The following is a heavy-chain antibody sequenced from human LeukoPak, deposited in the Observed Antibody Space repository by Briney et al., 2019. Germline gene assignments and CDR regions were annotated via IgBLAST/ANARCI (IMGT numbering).Heavy chain of an antibody. V-gene: IGHV3-23*01. CDR1: GFTFSSYA. J-gene: IGHJ6*03. CDR2: ISGSGGST. CDR3: AKDSAGAIPYYMDV. D-gene: IGHD6-19*01. Sequence: GSLRLSCAASGFTFSSYAMSGVRQAPGKGLEWVSAISGSGGSTYYADSVKGRFTISRDNSKNTLYLQMNSLRAEDTAVYYCAKDSAGAIPYYMDVWGKGTTVTISS.